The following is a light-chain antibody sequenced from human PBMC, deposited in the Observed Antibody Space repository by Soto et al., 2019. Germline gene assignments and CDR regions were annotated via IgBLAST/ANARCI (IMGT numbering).Light chain of an antibody. CDR1: QSVSNY. V-gene: IGKV3-11*01. J-gene: IGKJ4*01. CDR2: DAS. Sequence: EILLTQSPATLSLSPGERATLSCGASQSVSNYLAWYQQKPGQAPRLLVYDASNRAAGIPARFSGSGSGTDFTLTISSLEPEDFAVYYCQQRSNWPLTFGGGTKVESK. CDR3: QQRSNWPLT.